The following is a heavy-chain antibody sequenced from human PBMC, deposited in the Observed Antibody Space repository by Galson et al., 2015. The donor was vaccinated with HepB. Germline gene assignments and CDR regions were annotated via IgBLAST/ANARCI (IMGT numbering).Heavy chain of an antibody. V-gene: IGHV5-10-1*01. CDR1: GYIFTNYW. CDR2: IDPSDSYT. Sequence: QSGAEVKKPGESLRISCKGSGYIFTNYWIIWVRQMPGKGLEWMGKIDPSDSYTKYSPSFQGHVTISADRSINTAYLPWGSLKASDTAMYYCARRRGYNSGLSLDYWGQGTLVTVSS. CDR3: ARRRGYNSGLSLDY. J-gene: IGHJ4*02. D-gene: IGHD5-18*01.